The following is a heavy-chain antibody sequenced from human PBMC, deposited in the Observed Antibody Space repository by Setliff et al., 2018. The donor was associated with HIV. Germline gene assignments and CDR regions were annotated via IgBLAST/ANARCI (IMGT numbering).Heavy chain of an antibody. CDR2: IYSNGGT. CDR3: VRLFQWMSYGFDI. J-gene: IGHJ3*02. V-gene: IGHV4-59*08. D-gene: IGHD5-12*01. CDR1: GVSISSYY. Sequence: PSETLSLTCNVSGVSISSYYWSWIRQPPGKGLEYIGYIYSNGGTNYNPSLKSRVTISVDTTKSQISLKLISVTAADTGVYYCVRLFQWMSYGFDIWGQGTMVTVSS.